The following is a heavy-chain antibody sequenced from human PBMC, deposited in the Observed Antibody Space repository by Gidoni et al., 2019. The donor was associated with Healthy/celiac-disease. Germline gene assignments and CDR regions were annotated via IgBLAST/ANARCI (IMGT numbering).Heavy chain of an antibody. D-gene: IGHD2-15*01. CDR3: AKDNQRISPNYYYGMDV. CDR2: INPNSGGT. Sequence: QVQLVQSGAEVKKPGASVKVSCKASGYTFTGYYMHWVRQAPGQGLEWMGWINPNSGGTNYAQKFQGRVTMTRDTSISTAYMELSRLRSDDTAVYYCAKDNQRISPNYYYGMDVWGQGTTVTVSS. J-gene: IGHJ6*02. CDR1: GYTFTGYY. V-gene: IGHV1-2*02.